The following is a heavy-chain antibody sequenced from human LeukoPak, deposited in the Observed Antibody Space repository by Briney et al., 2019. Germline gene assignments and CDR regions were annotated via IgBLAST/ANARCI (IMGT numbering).Heavy chain of an antibody. CDR1: GGSISSYY. D-gene: IGHD4-17*01. V-gene: IGHV4-39*07. CDR3: ARDLAYGDTLDY. Sequence: PSETLSLTCTVSGGSISSYYWGWIRQPPGKGLEWIGSIYYSGSTYYNPSLKSRVTISVDTSKNQFSLKLSSVTAADTAVYYCARDLAYGDTLDYWGQGTLVTVSS. J-gene: IGHJ4*02. CDR2: IYYSGST.